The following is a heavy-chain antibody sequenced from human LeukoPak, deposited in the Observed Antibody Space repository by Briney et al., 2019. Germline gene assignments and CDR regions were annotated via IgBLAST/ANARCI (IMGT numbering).Heavy chain of an antibody. D-gene: IGHD2-2*02. CDR3: ARAGYCSSTSCNRGVSPSDALFSY. CDR2: IWYDGSNK. J-gene: IGHJ4*02. CDR1: GFTFSSYG. V-gene: IGHV3-33*01. Sequence: GRSLRLSCAASGFTFSSYGMHWVRQAPGKGLEWVAVIWYDGSNKYYADSVKGRFTISRDNSKNTLYLQMNSLRAEDTAVYCCARAGYCSSTSCNRGVSPSDALFSYWGQGTLVTVSS.